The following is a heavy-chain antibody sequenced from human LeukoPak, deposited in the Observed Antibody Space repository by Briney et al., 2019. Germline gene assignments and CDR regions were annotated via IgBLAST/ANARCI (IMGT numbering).Heavy chain of an antibody. J-gene: IGHJ4*02. CDR3: ARQQHYDSSGYYDY. CDR2: IYYSGST. V-gene: IGHV4-59*08. Sequence: SETLSLTCTVSGGSISSYYWCWIRQPPGKGLEWIGDIYYSGSTNYNPSLKSRVTISVDTSKNQFSLKLRSVTAADTAVYYCARQQHYDSSGYYDYWGQGTLVTVSS. D-gene: IGHD3-22*01. CDR1: GGSISSYY.